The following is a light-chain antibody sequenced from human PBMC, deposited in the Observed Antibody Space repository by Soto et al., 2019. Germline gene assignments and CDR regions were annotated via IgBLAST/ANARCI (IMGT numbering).Light chain of an antibody. Sequence: EIVMTQTPLSLSITPGEHASISCISSQILLHIDGYTYLYWFLQKARPVPTLLIYEVSNRFSGVPDRFSGSGSGTDFTLKISRVEAEDVGVYYCMQGIHWPWTFGQRTKADI. V-gene: IGKV2D-26*03. CDR1: QILLHIDGYTY. J-gene: IGKJ1*01. CDR3: MQGIHWPWT. CDR2: EVS.